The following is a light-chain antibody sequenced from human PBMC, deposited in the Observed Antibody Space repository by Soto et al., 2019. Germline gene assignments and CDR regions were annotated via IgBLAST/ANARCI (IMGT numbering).Light chain of an antibody. V-gene: IGKV1-5*01. J-gene: IGKJ1*01. CDR3: QQYYSFPWT. CDR2: AAS. Sequence: DIQMTQSPSTLSASVGDSVTVTCRASQSIGNWLAWYQQKPGKAPELLIYAASTLQSGVPSRFSGSGSGTDFTLTISCLQSEDFATYYCQQYYSFPWTFGQGTKVDIK. CDR1: QSIGNW.